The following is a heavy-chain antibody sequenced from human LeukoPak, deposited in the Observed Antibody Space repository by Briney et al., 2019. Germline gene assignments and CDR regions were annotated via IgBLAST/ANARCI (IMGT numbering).Heavy chain of an antibody. D-gene: IGHD3-22*01. CDR1: GGTFSSYA. J-gene: IGHJ4*02. CDR3: ARTTSGYYADPFDY. Sequence: ASVKVSCKASGGTFSSYAISWVRQAPGQGLEWMGGIIPIFGTANYAQKFQGRVTITADKSTSTAYMELSSLRSDDTAVYYCARTTSGYYADPFDYWGQGTLVTVSS. V-gene: IGHV1-69*06. CDR2: IIPIFGTA.